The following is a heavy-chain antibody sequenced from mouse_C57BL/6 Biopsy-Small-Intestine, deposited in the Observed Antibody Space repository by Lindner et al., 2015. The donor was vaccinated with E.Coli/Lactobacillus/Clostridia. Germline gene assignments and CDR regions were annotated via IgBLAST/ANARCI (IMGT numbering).Heavy chain of an antibody. J-gene: IGHJ2*01. CDR3: ARQGGYGNFDY. D-gene: IGHD2-1*01. Sequence: VQLQESGPGLVAPSQSLSITCTVSGFSFNHYGVHWVRQPPGKGLEWLVVIWSDGSTIYNSALKSRLSISKDNSKSQVFLKMNSLQIDDTAIYYCARQGGYGNFDYWGQGTTLTVSS. V-gene: IGHV2-6-1*01. CDR1: GFSFNHYG. CDR2: IWSDGST.